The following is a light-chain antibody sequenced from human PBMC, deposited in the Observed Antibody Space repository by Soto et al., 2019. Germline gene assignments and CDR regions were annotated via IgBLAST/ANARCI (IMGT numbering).Light chain of an antibody. J-gene: IGLJ1*01. CDR2: GNN. Sequence: QAVVTQPPSVSGAPGQRVTISCTGSSANIGAAYNVDWYQQLPGTAPKLLIYGNNNRPSGVPARFSGSKSGTSASLAIAGLQAEDEGDYYFQSYDSSLSGYVFGTGTKVTVL. CDR1: SANIGAAYN. V-gene: IGLV1-40*02. CDR3: QSYDSSLSGYV.